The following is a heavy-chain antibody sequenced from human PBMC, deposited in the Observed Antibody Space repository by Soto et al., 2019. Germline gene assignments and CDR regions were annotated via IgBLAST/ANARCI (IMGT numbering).Heavy chain of an antibody. D-gene: IGHD2-15*01. V-gene: IGHV1-46*01. CDR1: GYSFSNFY. CDR3: ARGAVVVPNGLIAGMDV. Sequence: ASVKVSCKSSGYSFSNFYVHWVRQAPGQGLEWMGIIDPSSGTTSYTQKFQERVTMTRDTSMSTVYMELSRLRSEDTAVYYCARGAVVVPNGLIAGMDVWGLGTTVTVSS. CDR2: IDPSSGTT. J-gene: IGHJ6*02.